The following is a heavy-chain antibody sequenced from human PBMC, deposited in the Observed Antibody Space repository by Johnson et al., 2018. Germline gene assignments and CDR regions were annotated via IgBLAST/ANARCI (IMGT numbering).Heavy chain of an antibody. V-gene: IGHV3-13*01. CDR1: GFTFSSYD. CDR2: IGTAGDT. J-gene: IGHJ6*02. Sequence: VQLVESGGGLVQPGGSLRLSCAASGFTFSSYDMHWVRQATGKGLEWVSAIGTAGDTYYPGSVKGRFTISRENAKNSLFLQINSLRAGDTAVYYCARVNTLHTMDGYYYDSGMDVWGQGTTVTVSS. CDR3: ARVNTLHTMDGYYYDSGMDV. D-gene: IGHD3-16*01.